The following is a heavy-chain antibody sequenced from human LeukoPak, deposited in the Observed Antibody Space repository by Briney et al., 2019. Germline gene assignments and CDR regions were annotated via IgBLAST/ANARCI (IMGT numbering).Heavy chain of an antibody. J-gene: IGHJ4*02. Sequence: PGGSLRLSCAASGFTFSSYTMSWVRQAPGKGLEWISDIYASSGGTSCADSVKGRFTISRDNSKNTLFLHMDSLRAEDTALYYCAKDLKPDGVWNFDSWGQGILVTVSS. V-gene: IGHV3-23*01. D-gene: IGHD1-14*01. CDR3: AKDLKPDGVWNFDS. CDR2: IYASSGGT. CDR1: GFTFSSYT.